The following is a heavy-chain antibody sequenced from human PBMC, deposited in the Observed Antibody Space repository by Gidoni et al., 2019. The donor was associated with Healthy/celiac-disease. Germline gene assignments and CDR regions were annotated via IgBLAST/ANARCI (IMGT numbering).Heavy chain of an antibody. Sequence: VQLLESGGCLVQPGESLRLSCAASVFTFSSYAMSWVRQAPGKGLEWDSAISGSGGRTDYADAVKGRCTISRDNAKNTLYLQMNSLRAEDTAVYYCAKDVIVGATGGFDYWGQGTLVTVSA. V-gene: IGHV3-23*01. J-gene: IGHJ4*02. CDR1: VFTFSSYA. D-gene: IGHD1-26*01. CDR2: ISGSGGRT. CDR3: AKDVIVGATGGFDY.